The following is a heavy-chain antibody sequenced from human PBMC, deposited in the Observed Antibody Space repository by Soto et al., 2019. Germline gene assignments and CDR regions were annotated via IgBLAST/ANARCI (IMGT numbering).Heavy chain of an antibody. CDR2: ISYDGANK. J-gene: IGHJ6*02. CDR3: ARQNQPQAGDYYYFGMDV. D-gene: IGHD2-2*01. V-gene: IGHV3-30-3*01. CDR1: GFTFKKFA. Sequence: GGSLRLSCAASGFTFKKFALTWVRQAPGKGLEWVTVISYDGANKFYAESVKGRFTISIDSSKDTMYLQMDSLRVEDTAVYYCARQNQPQAGDYYYFGMDVWGQGTTVTVSS.